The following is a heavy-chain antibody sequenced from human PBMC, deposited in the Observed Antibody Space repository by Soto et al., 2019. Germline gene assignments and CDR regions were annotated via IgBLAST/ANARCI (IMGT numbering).Heavy chain of an antibody. CDR1: GGSISYNSYY. CDR2: IFYTGTT. V-gene: IGHV4-39*02. J-gene: IGHJ5*02. D-gene: IGHD2-2*01. CDR3: ARLVVVAPVANA. Sequence: SETLSLTCSVSGGSISYNSYYWGWIRQPPGKGLEWVGGIFYTGTTYYSPSLKDRVTISVDTSKNSFSLNLTSVTAADTAVYFCARLVVVAPVANAWGQGTLVTVYS.